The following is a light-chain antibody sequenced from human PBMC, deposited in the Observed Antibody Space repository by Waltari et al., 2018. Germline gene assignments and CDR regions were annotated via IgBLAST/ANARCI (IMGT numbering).Light chain of an antibody. CDR3: SSYTSSSTLVV. V-gene: IGLV2-14*01. J-gene: IGLJ2*01. CDR2: EFS. Sequence: QSALTQPASVSGSPGQSITISCTGTSSDVGGYNYSSWYQPHPGKAPKLLIYEFSTLPSGVFNRLSGSKSGNTASLTISGLQAEDEADYYCSSYTSSSTLVVFGGGTKLTVL. CDR1: SSDVGGYNY.